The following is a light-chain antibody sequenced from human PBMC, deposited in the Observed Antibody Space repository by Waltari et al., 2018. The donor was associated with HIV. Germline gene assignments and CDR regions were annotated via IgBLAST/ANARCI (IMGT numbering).Light chain of an antibody. Sequence: DIVMTQTPPSLSVTPGQPASFSCHSSQSLTHTDGKTYWYWYVQRPGQSPQVLIYEVSNRYAGVPDRFSGSGSGTHFTLKIARVEADDVGSYYCMQSLHLLYTFGQGTKLQIK. V-gene: IGKV2D-29*02. CDR2: EVS. CDR1: QSLTHTDGKTY. CDR3: MQSLHLLYT. J-gene: IGKJ2*01.